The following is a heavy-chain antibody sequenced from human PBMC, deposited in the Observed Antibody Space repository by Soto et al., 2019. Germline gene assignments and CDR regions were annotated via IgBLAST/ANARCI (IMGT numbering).Heavy chain of an antibody. CDR3: ARTARYYYGSGNEGVYFDY. Sequence: QVQLQESGPGLVKPSETLSLTCTVSGGSISSYYWSWIRQPPGKGLEWIGYIYYSGSTHYNPSLTSRVTISVDTSKNQFSLKLSSVTAADTAVYYCARTARYYYGSGNEGVYFDYWGQGTLVTVSS. CDR2: IYYSGST. CDR1: GGSISSYY. D-gene: IGHD3-10*01. J-gene: IGHJ4*02. V-gene: IGHV4-59*01.